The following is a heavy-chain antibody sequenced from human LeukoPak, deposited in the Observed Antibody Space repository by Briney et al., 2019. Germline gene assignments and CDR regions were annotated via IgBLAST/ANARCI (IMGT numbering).Heavy chain of an antibody. CDR1: GGSFSGYY. CDR2: INHSGST. CDR3: ARGKLGVLWFGELSYNWFDP. J-gene: IGHJ5*02. D-gene: IGHD3-10*01. Sequence: SETLSLTCAVYGGSFSGYYWSWIRQPPGKGLEWIGEINHSGSTNYNPSLKSRVTISVDTSKNQFSLKLSSVTAADTAVYYCARGKLGVLWFGELSYNWFDPWGQGTLVTVSS. V-gene: IGHV4-34*01.